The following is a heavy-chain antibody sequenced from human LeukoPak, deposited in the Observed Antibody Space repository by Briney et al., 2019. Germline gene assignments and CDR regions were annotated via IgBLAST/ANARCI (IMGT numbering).Heavy chain of an antibody. V-gene: IGHV3-53*01. Sequence: GGSLRLSCAASGFTVSSSYMSWVRQAPGKGLEWVSVIHSGGNTYYADSVKGRFTISRDNSKNTMYLQMNSLRAEDTAVYYCTRDLNSGGSCWGQGTLVIVSS. D-gene: IGHD2-15*01. J-gene: IGHJ4*02. CDR3: TRDLNSGGSC. CDR1: GFTVSSSY. CDR2: IHSGGNT.